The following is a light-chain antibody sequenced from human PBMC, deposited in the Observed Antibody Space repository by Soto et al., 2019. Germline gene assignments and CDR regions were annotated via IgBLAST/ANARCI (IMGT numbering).Light chain of an antibody. CDR1: QAISNN. CDR3: LQHYNSPLT. Sequence: AIQMTQSPASLSASVGYRVTITCRASQAISNNLGWYQQKPGKAPKLLIFAASSLQSGVPSRFSGSGSGTDFTLTISSLQPEDFATYYCLQHYNSPLTFGGGTKVEI. CDR2: AAS. J-gene: IGKJ4*01. V-gene: IGKV1-6*01.